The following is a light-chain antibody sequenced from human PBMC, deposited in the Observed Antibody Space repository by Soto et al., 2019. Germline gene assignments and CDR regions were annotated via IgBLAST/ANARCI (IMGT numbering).Light chain of an antibody. CDR3: QLSGISPLT. Sequence: EIVLWLSPGALSLSPGERATLSCRASQSVSSSYLAWYQQRPGQAPRLLIYGASSRATGIPDRFSGSGSGTDFTLTISRLEPEDFAVYYCQLSGISPLTFGGGGKVDIK. CDR1: QSVSSSY. J-gene: IGKJ4*01. V-gene: IGKV3-20*01. CDR2: GAS.